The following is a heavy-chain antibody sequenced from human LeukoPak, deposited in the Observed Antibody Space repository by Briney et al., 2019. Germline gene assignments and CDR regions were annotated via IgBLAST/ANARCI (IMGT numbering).Heavy chain of an antibody. Sequence: GRSLRLSCAASGFTFDDYAMHWVRQAPGKGLERVSGISWNSGSIGYADSVKGRFTISRDNAKNSLYLQMNSLRAEDMALYYCAKDIRAVAGASSAFDIWAKGQWSPSLQ. D-gene: IGHD6-19*01. V-gene: IGHV3-9*03. CDR2: ISWNSGSI. CDR3: AKDIRAVAGASSAFDI. J-gene: IGHJ3*02. CDR1: GFTFDDYA.